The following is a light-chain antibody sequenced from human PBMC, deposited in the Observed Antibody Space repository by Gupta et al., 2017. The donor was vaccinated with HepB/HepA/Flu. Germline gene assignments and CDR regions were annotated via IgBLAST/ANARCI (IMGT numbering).Light chain of an antibody. V-gene: IGKV4-1*01. Sequence: DIVMTQSPDSLAVSLGERATINCKSSQSVLYRSNNKNFLAWYQQKPGQPPKLLIYWASTRESGVPDRFSGSGSGTDFTLTISRLQAEDVAVYYCQKDYSSPLTFGGGTKLEIK. J-gene: IGKJ4*01. CDR2: WAS. CDR3: QKDYSSPLT. CDR1: QSVLYRSNNKNF.